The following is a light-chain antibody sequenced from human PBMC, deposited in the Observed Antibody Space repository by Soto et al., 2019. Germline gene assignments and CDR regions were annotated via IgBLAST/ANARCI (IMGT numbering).Light chain of an antibody. CDR3: AAWDDSLSGVV. J-gene: IGLJ2*01. V-gene: IGLV1-47*01. CDR2: RNN. CDR1: SSNIGSNY. Sequence: QSVRTQPPSASGTPGQRVTISCSGSSSNIGSNYVYWYQQLPGTAPKLLIYRNNQRPSGVPDRFSGSKSGTSASLAISGLRSEDEADYYCAAWDDSLSGVVFGGGTKLTVL.